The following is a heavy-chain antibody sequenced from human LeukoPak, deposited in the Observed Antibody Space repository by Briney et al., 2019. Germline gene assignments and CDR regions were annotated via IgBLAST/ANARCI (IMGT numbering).Heavy chain of an antibody. V-gene: IGHV3-30-3*01. CDR1: GFTFSSYA. CDR2: ISYDGSNK. Sequence: PGGSLRLSCAASGFTFSSYAMHWVRQAPGKGLEWVAVISYDGSNKYYADSVKGRFTISRDNSKNTLYLQMNSLRAEDTAVYYCARDRGYSSSWYGENWFDPWGQGTLVTVSS. CDR3: ARDRGYSSSWYGENWFDP. D-gene: IGHD6-13*01. J-gene: IGHJ5*02.